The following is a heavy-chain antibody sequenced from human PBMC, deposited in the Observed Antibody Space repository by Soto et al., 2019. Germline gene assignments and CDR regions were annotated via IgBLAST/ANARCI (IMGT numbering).Heavy chain of an antibody. CDR3: ARHTSNFRYYYYAMDV. CDR2: IYPGDSDT. J-gene: IGHJ6*02. Sequence: GEAQKISCKGSGYTFTDYWIGLVRQLPGKGLEWMGIIYPGDSDTRYSPSFQGHVTITVDKSTSTAYLQWNTLKASDTAMYYCARHTSNFRYYYYAMDVWGQGTTVTVSS. D-gene: IGHD2-2*01. CDR1: GYTFTDYW. V-gene: IGHV5-51*01.